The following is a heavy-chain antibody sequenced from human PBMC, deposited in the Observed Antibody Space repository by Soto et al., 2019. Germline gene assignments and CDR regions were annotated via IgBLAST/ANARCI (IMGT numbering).Heavy chain of an antibody. CDR2: IYYSGST. Sequence: QVQLQESGPGLVKPSETLSLTCTVSGGSISSYYWSWIRQPPGQGLEWNGYIYYSGSTNYNPSLESRVTLSVDMSKNQFPLKLSSVTAADTAVYYCAGGGFGSSWYRFDPWGQGTLVTVSS. CDR3: AGGGFGSSWYRFDP. CDR1: GGSISSYY. D-gene: IGHD6-13*01. J-gene: IGHJ5*02. V-gene: IGHV4-59*01.